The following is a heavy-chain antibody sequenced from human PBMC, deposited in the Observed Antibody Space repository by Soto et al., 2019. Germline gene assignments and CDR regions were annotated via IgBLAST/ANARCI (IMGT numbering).Heavy chain of an antibody. Sequence: RGESLKISCKGFGYSFTSYWIGWARQMPGKRLEWMGIVYPGDSDTRYSPSFQGQVTISADKSITTAYLHGSSLKASDTAMYYCARPSVSGNYRVIDYWGQGTLVTVSS. CDR3: ARPSVSGNYRVIDY. CDR2: VYPGDSDT. D-gene: IGHD1-26*01. J-gene: IGHJ4*02. V-gene: IGHV5-51*01. CDR1: GYSFTSYW.